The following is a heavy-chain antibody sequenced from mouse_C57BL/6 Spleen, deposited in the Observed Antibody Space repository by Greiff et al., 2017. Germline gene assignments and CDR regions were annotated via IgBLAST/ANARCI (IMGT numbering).Heavy chain of an antibody. Sequence: EVQRVESGGDLVKPGGSLKLSCAASGFTFSSYGMSWVRQTPDKRLEWVATISSGGGYTYYPDSVKGRFTISRDNAKNTLYLQMSSLKSEDTAMYYCARGKDYYYAMDYWGQGTSVTVSS. CDR2: ISSGGGYT. CDR1: GFTFSSYG. V-gene: IGHV5-6*01. CDR3: ARGKDYYYAMDY. J-gene: IGHJ4*01.